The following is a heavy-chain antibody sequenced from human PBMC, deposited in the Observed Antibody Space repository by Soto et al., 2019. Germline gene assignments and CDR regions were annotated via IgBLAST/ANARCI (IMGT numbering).Heavy chain of an antibody. Sequence: SETLSLTCTVSGGSISSYYWSWIRQPAGKGLEWIGRIYTSGSTNYNPSLRSRVTMSVDTSKNQFSLKLSSVTAADTAVYYCAGTDIVVVTMQGNYYYGMDVWGQGTTVTVSS. CDR1: GGSISSYY. J-gene: IGHJ6*02. CDR2: IYTSGST. D-gene: IGHD2-2*01. CDR3: AGTDIVVVTMQGNYYYGMDV. V-gene: IGHV4-4*07.